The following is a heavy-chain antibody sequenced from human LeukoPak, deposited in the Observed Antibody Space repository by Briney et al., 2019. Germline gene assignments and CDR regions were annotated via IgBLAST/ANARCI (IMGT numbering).Heavy chain of an antibody. CDR1: GFTLDDHT. CDR2: SSWDDNTE. D-gene: IGHD1-14*01. J-gene: IGHJ3*02. V-gene: IGHV3-43*01. Sequence: GGSLRLSCAASGFTLDDHTMHWVRQAPGKGLEWVSISSWDDNTEYYADSVKGRFTISRDNSKTSLYLQMNSLRTEDTAVYYCGKGPRRCTGCDGFDILGQGTMVTVSS. CDR3: GKGPRRCTGCDGFDI.